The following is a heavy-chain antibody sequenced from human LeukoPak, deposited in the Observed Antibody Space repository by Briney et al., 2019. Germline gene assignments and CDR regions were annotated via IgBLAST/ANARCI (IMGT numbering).Heavy chain of an antibody. D-gene: IGHD3-9*01. CDR3: ALGGPDILIDY. CDR2: ISWNSGSI. J-gene: IGHJ4*02. CDR1: GFTFDDYA. V-gene: IGHV3-9*01. Sequence: PGRSLRLSCAASGFTFDDYAMHWVRQAPGKGLEWVSGISWNSGSIGYADSVKGRFTISRDNAKNSLYLQMNSLRAEDTALYYCALGGPDILIDYWGQGTLVTVSS.